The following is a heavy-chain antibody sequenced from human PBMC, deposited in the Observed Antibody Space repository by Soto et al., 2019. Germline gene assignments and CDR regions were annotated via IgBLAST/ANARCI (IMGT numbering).Heavy chain of an antibody. Sequence: GGSLRLSCAASGFTFSTYGMQWVRQAPGKGLEWVAVISYDGYLKYYVDAVKGRFTVARDNSKNTLFLEMNSLRVGDTAVYFCAKDFKVSGSHYGTLNYYYGMDVWGQGTTVTSP. J-gene: IGHJ6*02. CDR3: AKDFKVSGSHYGTLNYYYGMDV. CDR1: GFTFSTYG. V-gene: IGHV3-30*18. CDR2: ISYDGYLK. D-gene: IGHD3-10*01.